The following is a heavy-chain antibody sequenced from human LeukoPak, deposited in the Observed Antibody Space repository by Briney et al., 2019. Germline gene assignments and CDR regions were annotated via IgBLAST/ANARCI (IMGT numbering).Heavy chain of an antibody. D-gene: IGHD3-3*01. CDR2: ISGSGGST. CDR1: GFTFSSYA. J-gene: IGHJ4*02. CDR3: AKDGSDDFWSGYPTAEPWYFDY. V-gene: IGHV3-23*01. Sequence: GGSLRLSCAASGFTFSSYAMSWVRQAPGKGLEWVSAISGSGGSTYYADSVKGRFTISRDNSKNTLYLQMNSLRAEDTAVYYCAKDGSDDFWSGYPTAEPWYFDYWGQGTLVTVSS.